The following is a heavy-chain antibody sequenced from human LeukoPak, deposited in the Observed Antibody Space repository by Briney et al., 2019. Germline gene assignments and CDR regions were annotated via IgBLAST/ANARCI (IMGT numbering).Heavy chain of an antibody. CDR1: GYTFTTYG. CDR3: ARTYFYDSSFNALDI. J-gene: IGHJ3*02. CDR2: ISAANGKT. D-gene: IGHD3-22*01. V-gene: IGHV1-18*01. Sequence: ASVKVSCKTSGYTFTTYGIAWVRQAPGQGLEWMGWISAANGKTHFAQNLQGRVTMTTDTSTTTAFMELRSPRSDDTAVYYCARTYFYDSSFNALDIWGQGTMVTVSS.